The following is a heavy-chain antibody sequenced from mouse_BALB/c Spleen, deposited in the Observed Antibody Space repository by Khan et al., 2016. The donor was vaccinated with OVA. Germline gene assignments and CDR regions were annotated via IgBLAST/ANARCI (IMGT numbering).Heavy chain of an antibody. V-gene: IGHV3-2*02. D-gene: IGHD1-1*01. CDR3: ASENYYGYAMDY. Sequence: EVQLQESGPGLVKPSQSLSLTCTVTGFSITSNYAWNWLRQFPGNKLEWMGYISYSGSTSYNPSLKSRISITRDTSKNQFFLQLNSVTTEDTATYYRASENYYGYAMDYWGQGTSVTVAA. CDR1: GFSITSNYA. CDR2: ISYSGST. J-gene: IGHJ4*01.